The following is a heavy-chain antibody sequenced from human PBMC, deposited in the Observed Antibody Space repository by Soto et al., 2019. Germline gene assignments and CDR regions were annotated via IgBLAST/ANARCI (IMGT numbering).Heavy chain of an antibody. V-gene: IGHV3-30-3*01. CDR2: ISYDGSNK. Sequence: VQLVESGGGVVQPGRSLRLSCAASGFTFSSYAMHWVRQAPGKGLEWVAVISYDGSNKYYADSVKGRFTISRDNSKNTLYLQMNSLRAEDTAVYYCARERNDAGLFAFDIWGQGTMVTVSS. D-gene: IGHD2-2*01. CDR1: GFTFSSYA. CDR3: ARERNDAGLFAFDI. J-gene: IGHJ3*02.